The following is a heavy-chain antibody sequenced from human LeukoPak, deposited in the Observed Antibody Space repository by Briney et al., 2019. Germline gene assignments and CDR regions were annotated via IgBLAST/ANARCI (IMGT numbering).Heavy chain of an antibody. Sequence: GGSLRLSCAASGLTFSSYGMHWVRQAPGKGLEWVAVISYDGSHKNYADSVKGRFTISRDNSKNTLYLQMNSLRAEDTAVCYCAKGPFAVGTPYYFDYWGQGTLVTVSS. V-gene: IGHV3-30*18. D-gene: IGHD4-23*01. CDR3: AKGPFAVGTPYYFDY. CDR1: GLTFSSYG. J-gene: IGHJ4*02. CDR2: ISYDGSHK.